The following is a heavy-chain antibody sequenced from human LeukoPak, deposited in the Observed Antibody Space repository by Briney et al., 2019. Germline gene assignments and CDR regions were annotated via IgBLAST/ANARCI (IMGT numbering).Heavy chain of an antibody. J-gene: IGHJ4*02. CDR3: ARGTAITAGIDF. CDR2: INPEGAST. CDR1: GFAFSTYW. V-gene: IGHV3-74*01. Sequence: EGSLRLSCTASGFAFSTYWMFWVRQAPGKGLVWVSQINPEGASTTYGDPAKGRFTASRDNAKNALHLQMNSLRVDDTAVYYCARGTAITAGIDFWGQGTLVTVSS. D-gene: IGHD6-19*01.